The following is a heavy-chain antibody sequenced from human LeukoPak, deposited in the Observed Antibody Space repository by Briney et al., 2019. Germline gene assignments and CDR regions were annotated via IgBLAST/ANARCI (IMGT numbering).Heavy chain of an antibody. Sequence: ASVKVSCKVSGYTLTELSMHWVRQAPGKGLEWMGGFDPEDGETIYAQKFQGRVTMTEDTSTDTAYMELSSLRSKDTAVYYCATDLTMVRGTYGMDVWGKGTTVTVSS. V-gene: IGHV1-24*01. CDR3: ATDLTMVRGTYGMDV. CDR1: GYTLTELS. J-gene: IGHJ6*04. CDR2: FDPEDGET. D-gene: IGHD3-10*01.